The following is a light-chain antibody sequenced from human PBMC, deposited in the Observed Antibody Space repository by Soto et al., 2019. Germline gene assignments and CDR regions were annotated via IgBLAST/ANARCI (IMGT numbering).Light chain of an antibody. CDR3: QHRSTWPRA. Sequence: EIVLTQSPATLSLSPGERATLSCRASQSVGIYLGWYQQRPGQPPRLLIYDASNRAAGIPARFSGSGSGTDFTLTINSLEPEDFAVYYCQHRSTWPRAFGQGTRLEIK. J-gene: IGKJ5*01. CDR2: DAS. V-gene: IGKV3-11*01. CDR1: QSVGIY.